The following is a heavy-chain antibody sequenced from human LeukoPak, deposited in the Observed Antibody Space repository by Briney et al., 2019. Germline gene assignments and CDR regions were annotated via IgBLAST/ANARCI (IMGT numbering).Heavy chain of an antibody. D-gene: IGHD3-16*01. Sequence: SETLSLTCTVSGGTIGSYYWNWIRQPPGKGLEWIGYIYYSGSSNYNPSLKSRVTISVDTSKNQFSLNLSSVTAADTAVYYCARLINTWFDPWGQGTLVTVSS. CDR2: IYYSGSS. CDR3: ARLINTWFDP. CDR1: GGTIGSYY. V-gene: IGHV4-59*01. J-gene: IGHJ5*02.